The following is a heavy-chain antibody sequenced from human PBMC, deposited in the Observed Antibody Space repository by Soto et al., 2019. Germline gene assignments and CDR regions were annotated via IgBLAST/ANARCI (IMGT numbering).Heavy chain of an antibody. D-gene: IGHD5-18*01. CDR3: AREGVGYSYGNFDY. CDR1: GFTFSRYW. V-gene: IGHV3-74*01. Sequence: EVQLVESGGGLDQLGGSLRLSCAASGFTFSRYWMHWVRQAPGKGLVWVSRINSDGSSTFSADSVKGRFTISRDNAKNTLYLQMNSLRAEDTAVYYCAREGVGYSYGNFDYWGQGTLVTVSS. J-gene: IGHJ4*02. CDR2: INSDGSST.